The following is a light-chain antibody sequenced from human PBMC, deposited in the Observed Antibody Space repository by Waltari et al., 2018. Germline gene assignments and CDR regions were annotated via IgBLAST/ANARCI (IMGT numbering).Light chain of an antibody. Sequence: DIVMTQSPESLAVSLGERATIRCKSSQTLLYISNNKNYLSWYHQKPGQPPRLLMYWASTRESGVPDRFSGSGSGTDFTLTIGSLQAEDVAVYYCQQYYDIPYTFGQGTKLEIK. CDR1: QTLLYISNNKNY. CDR3: QQYYDIPYT. CDR2: WAS. J-gene: IGKJ2*01. V-gene: IGKV4-1*01.